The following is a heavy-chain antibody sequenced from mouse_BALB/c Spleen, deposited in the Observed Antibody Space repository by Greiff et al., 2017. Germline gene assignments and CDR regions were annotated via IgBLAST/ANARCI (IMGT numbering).Heavy chain of an antibody. V-gene: IGHV3-6*02. Sequence: EVKLVESGPGLVKPSQSLSLTCSVTGYSITSGYYWNWIRQFPGNKLEWMGYISYDGSNNYNPSLKNRISITRDTSKNQFFLKLNSVTTEDTATYYCARITTVVARGDWGQGTSVTVSS. D-gene: IGHD1-1*01. CDR1: GYSITSGYY. CDR2: ISYDGSN. J-gene: IGHJ4*01. CDR3: ARITTVVARGD.